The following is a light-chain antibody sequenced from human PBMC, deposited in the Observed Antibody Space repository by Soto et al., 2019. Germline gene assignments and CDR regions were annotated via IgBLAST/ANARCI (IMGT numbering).Light chain of an antibody. Sequence: AIQMTQSPSSLSASVGDRVTISCRASQGIRSDLAWYQQKPGKAPKLLIFAASNLQSGVPSRFSGSGSGTDFTLTISRLQPEDFATYYCQQRSSWPRGTFGQGTKLEIK. CDR1: QGIRSD. J-gene: IGKJ2*02. CDR2: AAS. CDR3: QQRSSWPRGT. V-gene: IGKV1-6*01.